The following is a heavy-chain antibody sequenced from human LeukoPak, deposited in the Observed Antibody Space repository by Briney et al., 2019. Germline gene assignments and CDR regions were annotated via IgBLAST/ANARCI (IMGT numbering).Heavy chain of an antibody. V-gene: IGHV4-4*08. Sequence: PSDTLSLTCTVSSGCISSYYWTWIRQPPGQGLEYIGYIYHSGSTDYNLSLTMRVTISVDTAKAQSSLRLSFMTAADTAVYYCASLNRVVTVTGYSYHSMDGWGQGTTVTVSS. J-gene: IGHJ6*02. CDR3: ASLNRVVTVTGYSYHSMDG. D-gene: IGHD5-12*01. CDR2: IYHSGST. CDR1: SGCISSYY.